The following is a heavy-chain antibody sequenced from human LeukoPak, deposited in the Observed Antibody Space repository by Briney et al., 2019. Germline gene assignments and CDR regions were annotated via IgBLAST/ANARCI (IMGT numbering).Heavy chain of an antibody. CDR3: ARDGEYSSSSGEGHYYYYYMDV. J-gene: IGHJ6*03. CDR2: IIPIFGTA. Sequence: SSVKVSCKASGGTFSSYAISWVRQAPGQRLEWMGGIIPIFGTANYAQKFQGRVTITTDESTSTAYMELSSLRSEDTAVYYCARDGEYSSSSGEGHYYYYYMDVWGKGTTVTVSS. D-gene: IGHD6-6*01. V-gene: IGHV1-69*05. CDR1: GGTFSSYA.